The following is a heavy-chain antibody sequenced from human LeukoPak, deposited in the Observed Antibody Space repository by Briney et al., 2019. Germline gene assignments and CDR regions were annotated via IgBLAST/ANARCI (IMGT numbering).Heavy chain of an antibody. CDR3: ARLSRAGEDY. Sequence: PSETLSLTCSVFGGSISSYYWTWIRQSPARGLEWIGHIYYSGSPNYNPPLKSRVTISSDTSKDHFSLKVTSVTAADTAFYYRARLSRAGEDYWGQGILVTVSS. CDR2: IYYSGSP. CDR1: GGSISSYY. D-gene: IGHD3-16*01. V-gene: IGHV4-59*01. J-gene: IGHJ4*02.